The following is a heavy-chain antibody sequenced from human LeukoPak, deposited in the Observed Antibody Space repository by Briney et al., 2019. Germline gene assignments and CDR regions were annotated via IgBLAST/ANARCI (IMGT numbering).Heavy chain of an antibody. D-gene: IGHD1-1*01. CDR2: IWYDGSNK. CDR3: ARRLERRISYYYYGMDV. CDR1: GFTFSSYG. V-gene: IGHV3-33*01. J-gene: IGHJ6*04. Sequence: GRSLRLSCAASGFTFSSYGMHWVRQAPGKGLEWVAVIWYDGSNKYYADSVKGRFTISRDNSKNTLYLQMNSLRAEDTAVYYCARRLERRISYYYYGMDVWGKGTPVTVSS.